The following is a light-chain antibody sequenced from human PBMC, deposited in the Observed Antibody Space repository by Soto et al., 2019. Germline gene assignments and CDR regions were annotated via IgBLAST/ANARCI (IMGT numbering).Light chain of an antibody. Sequence: QSVLTQPPSASGTPGQRVTISCSGSSSHIGSNTVNWYQQLPGTAPKLLIYSSNQRPSGVPDRFSGSKSGTSASLAISGLQSEDEADYYCAAWDDSLSGPVFGGGTKLTVL. CDR1: SSHIGSNT. V-gene: IGLV1-44*01. CDR3: AAWDDSLSGPV. J-gene: IGLJ3*02. CDR2: SSN.